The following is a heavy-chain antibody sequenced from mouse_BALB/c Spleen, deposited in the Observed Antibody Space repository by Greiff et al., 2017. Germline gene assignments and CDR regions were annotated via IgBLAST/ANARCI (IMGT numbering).Heavy chain of an antibody. J-gene: IGHJ1*01. CDR2: IDPANGNT. D-gene: IGHD1-1*01. CDR1: GFNIKDTY. CDR3: ARAGSSHWYFDV. Sequence: VQLKQSGAELVKPGASVKLSCTASGFNIKDTYMHWVKQRPEQGLEWIGRIDPANGNTKYDPKFQGKATLTADTSSNTAYLQLSSLTSEDTAVYYCARAGSSHWYFDVWGAGTTGTVSS. V-gene: IGHV14-3*02.